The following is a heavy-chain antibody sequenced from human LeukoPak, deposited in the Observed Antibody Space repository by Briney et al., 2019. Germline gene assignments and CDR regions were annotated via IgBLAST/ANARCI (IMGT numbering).Heavy chain of an antibody. D-gene: IGHD6-19*01. CDR2: INHSGST. CDR1: GESFSGYY. J-gene: IGHJ4*02. V-gene: IGHV4-34*01. CDR3: ASGAVAGRNY. Sequence: SETLSLTCAVYGESFSGYYWSWIRQPPGKGLEWIGEINHSGSTNYNPSLKSRVTISVDTSKNQFSLKLSSVTAADTAVYYCASGAVAGRNYWGQGTLVTVSS.